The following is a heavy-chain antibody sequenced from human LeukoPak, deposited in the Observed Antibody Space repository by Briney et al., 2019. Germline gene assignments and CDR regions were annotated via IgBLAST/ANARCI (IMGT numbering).Heavy chain of an antibody. CDR1: GGSFSGYY. CDR3: PSAPDEYSSSWGV. CDR2: INHSGST. D-gene: IGHD6-6*01. Sequence: SETLSLTCAVYGGSFSGYYWSWIRQPPGKGLEWVGEINHSGSTNYNPSLTPRVNTSVDTPTNQFSLKLSSVTAADTAVYYCPSAPDEYSSSWGVWGKGTTVTVSS. V-gene: IGHV4-34*01. J-gene: IGHJ6*03.